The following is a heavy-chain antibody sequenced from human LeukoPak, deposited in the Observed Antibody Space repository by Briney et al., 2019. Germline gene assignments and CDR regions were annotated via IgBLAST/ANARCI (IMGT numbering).Heavy chain of an antibody. V-gene: IGHV3-21*01. J-gene: IGHJ4*02. CDR3: ARDLGYSSGPNY. D-gene: IGHD6-19*01. Sequence: GGSLRLSCAASGFSFSSFSMNWVRQAPGKGLEWVSYISGGSSFIYYVDSVKGRFAISRDNAKNSLYLQMSSLRAEDTAVYYCARDLGYSSGPNYWGQGTRVTVSS. CDR2: ISGGSSFI. CDR1: GFSFSSFS.